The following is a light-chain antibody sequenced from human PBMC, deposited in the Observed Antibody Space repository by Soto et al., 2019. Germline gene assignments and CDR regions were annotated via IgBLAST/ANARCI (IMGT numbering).Light chain of an antibody. V-gene: IGLV1-44*01. CDR2: TND. Sequence: QSVLTQPPSASGTPGQTVTISCSGSSSNIGTSSVHWYKHLPGTAPKPLIYTNDQRPSGVPARFSASKSGTSASLAIISLQPEDEADYYCAVWDDSLNGHVFGAGTKLTVL. J-gene: IGLJ1*01. CDR1: SSNIGTSS. CDR3: AVWDDSLNGHV.